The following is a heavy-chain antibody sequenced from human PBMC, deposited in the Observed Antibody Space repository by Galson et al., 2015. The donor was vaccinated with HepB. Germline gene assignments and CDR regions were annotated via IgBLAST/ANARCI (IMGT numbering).Heavy chain of an antibody. Sequence: SVKVSCKASGYTFTSYYMHWVRQAPGQGLEWMGIINPSGGSTSYAQKFQGRVTTTRDTSTSTVYMELSSLRSEDTAVYYCARVRCSGGSCYQYYYYGMDVWGQGTTVTVSS. J-gene: IGHJ6*02. CDR2: INPSGGST. D-gene: IGHD2-15*01. CDR1: GYTFTSYY. CDR3: ARVRCSGGSCYQYYYYGMDV. V-gene: IGHV1-46*01.